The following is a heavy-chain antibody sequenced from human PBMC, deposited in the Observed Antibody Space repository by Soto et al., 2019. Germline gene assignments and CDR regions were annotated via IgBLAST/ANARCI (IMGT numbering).Heavy chain of an antibody. D-gene: IGHD3-9*01. CDR1: GFTFSSYA. CDR3: AKDVPDILTGTQEEFDY. CDR2: ISGSGGST. Sequence: GGSLRLSCAASGFTFSSYAMSWVRQAPGKGLEWVSAISGSGGSTYYADSVKGRFTISRDNSKNTLYLQMNSLRAEDTAVYYRAKDVPDILTGTQEEFDYWGQGTLVTVSS. V-gene: IGHV3-23*01. J-gene: IGHJ4*02.